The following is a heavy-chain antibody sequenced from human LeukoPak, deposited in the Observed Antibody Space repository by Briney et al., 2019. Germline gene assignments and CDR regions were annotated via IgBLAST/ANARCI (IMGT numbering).Heavy chain of an antibody. V-gene: IGHV5-51*01. CDR1: GYGFTTCW. Sequence: GESLKISCKGSGYGFTTCWVGWVSQMPGKGLEWMGVINPGNSDTRYSPSFQGQVTISADKSITTAYLQWSSLKASDTAMYYCARLRWAAGDGYYFDYWGQGTPVTVSS. D-gene: IGHD6-13*01. J-gene: IGHJ4*02. CDR3: ARLRWAAGDGYYFDY. CDR2: INPGNSDT.